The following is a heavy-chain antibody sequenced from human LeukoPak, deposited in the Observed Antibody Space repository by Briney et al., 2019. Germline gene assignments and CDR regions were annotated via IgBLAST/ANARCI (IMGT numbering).Heavy chain of an antibody. CDR2: ISAYNGNT. Sequence: ASVKVSSKASGYTFTSCGISWVRQAPGQGLEWMGWISAYNGNTNYAQKLQGRVTMTTDTSTSTAHMELRSLRSDDTAVYYCARGHPTDYDSSGYPPYYFDYWGQGTLVTVSS. V-gene: IGHV1-18*01. CDR3: ARGHPTDYDSSGYPPYYFDY. CDR1: GYTFTSCG. D-gene: IGHD3-22*01. J-gene: IGHJ4*02.